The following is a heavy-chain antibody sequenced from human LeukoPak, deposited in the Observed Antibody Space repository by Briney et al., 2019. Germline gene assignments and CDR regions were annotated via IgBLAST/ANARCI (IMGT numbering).Heavy chain of an antibody. V-gene: IGHV3-33*08. CDR2: IWYDGSNK. CDR3: ARDQDCSSTSCYQGYYYYGMDV. Sequence: PGGSLTLSCAASGFTVNSYYMNWVRQAPGKGLEWVAVIWYDGSNKYYADSVKGRFTISRDNSKNTLYLQMNSLRAEDTVVYYCARDQDCSSTSCYQGYYYYGMDVWGQGTTVTVSS. D-gene: IGHD2-2*01. J-gene: IGHJ6*02. CDR1: GFTVNSYY.